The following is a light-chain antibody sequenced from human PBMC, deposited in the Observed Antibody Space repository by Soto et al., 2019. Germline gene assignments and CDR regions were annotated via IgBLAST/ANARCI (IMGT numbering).Light chain of an antibody. CDR2: AAS. Sequence: IQMTQSPSSLSASIGDRVTITCRASQTIMTYLNWYQLKPGKPPRLLIYAASSLQSGVQSRFSGSGSGTEFTLTISNLQPDDFATYYCQQYESYSPWTFGQGTKVDIK. CDR1: QTIMTY. J-gene: IGKJ1*01. V-gene: IGKV1-5*01. CDR3: QQYESYSPWT.